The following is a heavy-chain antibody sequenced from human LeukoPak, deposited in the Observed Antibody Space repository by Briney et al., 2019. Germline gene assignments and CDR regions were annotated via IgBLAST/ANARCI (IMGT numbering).Heavy chain of an antibody. V-gene: IGHV3-7*03. CDR2: INHNGNVN. CDR3: ARGGGLDV. D-gene: IGHD3-16*01. J-gene: IGHJ6*02. Sequence: GGSLRLSCITSGFTFSDYSMDWVRQAPGKGLEWVASINHNGNVNYYVDSVKGRFTISRDNAKNSLYLQMSNLRAEDTAVYFCARGGGLDVWGQGATVTVSS. CDR1: GFTFSDYS.